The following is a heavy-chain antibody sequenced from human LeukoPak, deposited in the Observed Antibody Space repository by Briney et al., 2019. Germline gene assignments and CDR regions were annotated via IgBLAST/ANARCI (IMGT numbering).Heavy chain of an antibody. CDR3: ARQYVITGFGELLWSYMDV. Sequence: SETLSLTCTVSGGSISSSSYSWGWIRQPPGKGLEWIGSIYYSGSTNYNPHLKSRVTISVDTSKNQFSLKLSSVTAADTAVYYCARQYVITGFGELLWSYMDVWGKGTTVTVSS. CDR1: GGSISSSSYS. J-gene: IGHJ6*03. D-gene: IGHD3-10*01. V-gene: IGHV4-39*01. CDR2: IYYSGST.